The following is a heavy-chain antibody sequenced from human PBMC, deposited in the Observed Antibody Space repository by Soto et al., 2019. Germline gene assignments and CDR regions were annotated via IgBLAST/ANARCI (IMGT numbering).Heavy chain of an antibody. Sequence: GGSLRLSCAASGFIFENFGMSWVRQAPGKGLEWISSISGGGFKKYYADSVKGRFTISRDNSKSTVYLELNNLSAEDTAVYHCAKNQGVELVPLATVDWFDPWGQGXVVTVPS. V-gene: IGHV3-23*01. CDR1: GFIFENFG. CDR2: ISGGGFKK. J-gene: IGHJ5*02. D-gene: IGHD1-26*01. CDR3: AKNQGVELVPLATVDWFDP.